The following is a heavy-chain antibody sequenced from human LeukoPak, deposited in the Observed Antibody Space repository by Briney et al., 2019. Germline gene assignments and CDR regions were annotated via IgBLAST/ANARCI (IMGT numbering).Heavy chain of an antibody. Sequence: ASVAVSCKASGYTFTSYAMHWVRQAPGQRLEWMGWINAGNGNTKYSQKFQGRVTITRDTSASTAYMELSSLRSEDTAVYYCARDDRGYHFDYWGQGTLVTVSS. J-gene: IGHJ4*02. V-gene: IGHV1-3*01. CDR2: INAGNGNT. CDR1: GYTFTSYA. CDR3: ARDDRGYHFDY. D-gene: IGHD5-12*01.